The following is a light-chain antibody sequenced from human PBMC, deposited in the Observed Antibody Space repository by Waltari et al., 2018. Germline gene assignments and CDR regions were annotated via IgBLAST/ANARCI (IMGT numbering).Light chain of an antibody. CDR2: GIS. Sequence: QSVLTQPPSVSGAPGQRVTISCSGSSSNLGAGYGVQCYQQLPGTAPKLLIYGISVRPSGVPNRFSHSKSGASASLAITGLQADDEGHYYCQSYDSSLDSVVFGGGTKLTVL. CDR1: SSNLGAGYG. CDR3: QSYDSSLDSVV. V-gene: IGLV1-40*01. J-gene: IGLJ2*01.